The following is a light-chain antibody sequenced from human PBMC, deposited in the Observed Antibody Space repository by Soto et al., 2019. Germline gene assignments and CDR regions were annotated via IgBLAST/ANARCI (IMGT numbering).Light chain of an antibody. J-gene: IGKJ4*01. CDR3: QQYYSPPLT. V-gene: IGKV4-1*01. CDR1: QSVLYSSNNKNY. CDR2: WTS. Sequence: DIVMTQSPDSLAVSLGERATINCKSSQSVLYSSNNKNYAAWYQQRPGQPPKLLIYWTSIRESGVPDRFSGSGSGTDFTLTISSLQAEDVAVYFCQQYYSPPLTFGGGTKVEIK.